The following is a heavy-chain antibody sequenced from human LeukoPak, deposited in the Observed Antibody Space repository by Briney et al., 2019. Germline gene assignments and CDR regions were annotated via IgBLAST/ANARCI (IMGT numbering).Heavy chain of an antibody. CDR1: GFTFSSHW. J-gene: IGHJ4*02. Sequence: PGGSLRLSCTASGFTFSSHWMTWVRQPPGKGLEWVANIKEDGGVEYYVDSVKGRFTISRDNTKNALYLQMNNLRADDTAVYFCARDSRWLLDYWGLGTLITVSS. D-gene: IGHD6-19*01. CDR3: ARDSRWLLDY. V-gene: IGHV3-7*03. CDR2: IKEDGGVE.